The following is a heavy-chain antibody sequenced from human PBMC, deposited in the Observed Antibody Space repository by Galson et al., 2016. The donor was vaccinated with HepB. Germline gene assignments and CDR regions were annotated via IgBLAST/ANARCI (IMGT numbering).Heavy chain of an antibody. D-gene: IGHD3-10*01. CDR3: AHSLYYYGSGSYSFGL. CDR2: IYWDDDK. Sequence: PALVKPTQTLTLTCTFSGFSLSTSGVGVGWIRQPPGKALEWLALIYWDDDKRYRPSLKSRLTITKDTSKNQVVLTVTDMDPVDTATYYCAHSLYYYGSGSYSFGLWGRGTLVTVSS. V-gene: IGHV2-5*02. J-gene: IGHJ2*01. CDR1: GFSLSTSGVG.